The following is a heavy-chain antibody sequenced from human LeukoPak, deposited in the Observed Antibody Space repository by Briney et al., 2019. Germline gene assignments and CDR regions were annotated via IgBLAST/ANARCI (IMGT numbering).Heavy chain of an antibody. CDR2: ISYDGSNK. V-gene: IGHV3-30-3*01. J-gene: IGHJ3*02. D-gene: IGHD4-23*01. CDR3: ARASYGGHDAFDI. Sequence: GGSLRLSCAASGFTFSSYAMHWVRQAPGKGLEWVAVISYDGSNKYYADSVKGRFTISRDNSKNTLYLQMNSLRAEDTAVYYCARASYGGHDAFDIWGQGTMVTVSS. CDR1: GFTFSSYA.